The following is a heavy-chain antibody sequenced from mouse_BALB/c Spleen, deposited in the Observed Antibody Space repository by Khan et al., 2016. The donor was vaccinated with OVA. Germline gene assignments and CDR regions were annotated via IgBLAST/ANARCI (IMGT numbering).Heavy chain of an antibody. CDR3: ASHLTGSFAY. CDR2: INSDGYYT. Sequence: EVQGVESGGDLVKPGGSLRLSCAASGFTFSAYGMSWVSQTPDKRLEWVATINSDGYYTSYPDTVKGRFTISINNAENTLYLQMSSLKSEDTAIYYCASHLTGSFAYWGQGTLVTVSA. V-gene: IGHV5-6*01. D-gene: IGHD4-1*01. J-gene: IGHJ3*01. CDR1: GFTFSAYG.